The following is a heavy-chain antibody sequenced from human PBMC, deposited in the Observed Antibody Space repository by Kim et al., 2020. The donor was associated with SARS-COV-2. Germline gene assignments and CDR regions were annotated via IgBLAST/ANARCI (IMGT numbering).Heavy chain of an antibody. D-gene: IGHD3-16*02. J-gene: IGHJ4*02. CDR2: IYHSGST. CDR1: GGSISSSNW. V-gene: IGHV4-4*02. Sequence: SETLSLTCAVSGGSISSSNWWSWFRQPPGKGLEWIGEIYHSGSTNYNPSLKSRVTISVDKSKNQFSLKLSSVTPADTAVYYCASEQTSYYYVWGGYRNNYFDDWGQGTLVTVSS. CDR3: ASEQTSYYYVWGGYRNNYFDD.